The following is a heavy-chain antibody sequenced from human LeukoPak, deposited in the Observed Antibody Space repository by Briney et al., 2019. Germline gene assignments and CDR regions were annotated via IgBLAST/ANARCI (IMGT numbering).Heavy chain of an antibody. CDR3: ARDRLYSSSSEDY. J-gene: IGHJ4*02. V-gene: IGHV3-23*01. D-gene: IGHD6-6*01. CDR2: ISGDGDSR. CDR1: GFIFSSYA. Sequence: PGGSLRVSCAGSGFIFSSYAMSWVRQAPGKGLEWISGISGDGDSRYYADSVMGRFTISRDNSKNTLYLQMNSLGAEDTAVYYCARDRLYSSSSEDYWGQGTLVTVSS.